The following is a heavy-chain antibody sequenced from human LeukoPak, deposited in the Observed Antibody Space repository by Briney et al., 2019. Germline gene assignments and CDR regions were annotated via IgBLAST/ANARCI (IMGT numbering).Heavy chain of an antibody. J-gene: IGHJ5*02. CDR3: ARGAPLIDP. CDR1: GGSISSYY. V-gene: IGHV4-59*01. Sequence: SETLSLTYTVSGGSISSYYWSWIRQPPGKGLEWIGYIYYSGSTNYDPSLKSRVTISVDTSKNQFSLKLSSVTAADTAVYYCARGAPLIDPWGQGTLVTVSS. CDR2: IYYSGST.